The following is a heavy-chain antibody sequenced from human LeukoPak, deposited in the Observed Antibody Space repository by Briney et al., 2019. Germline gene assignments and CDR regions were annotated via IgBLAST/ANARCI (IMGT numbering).Heavy chain of an antibody. V-gene: IGHV4-4*07. CDR3: AREDTGTWYGADS. Sequence: SETLSLTCTVSGASISSSHWSWIRQPAGKGLEWIGRIYNSETTNYNPSLKGRVTISVDKSKNHFSLQLRSVTAADTAVYYCAREDTGTWYGADSWGQGTLVSVSS. J-gene: IGHJ4*02. CDR2: IYNSETT. CDR1: GASISSSH. D-gene: IGHD5-18*01.